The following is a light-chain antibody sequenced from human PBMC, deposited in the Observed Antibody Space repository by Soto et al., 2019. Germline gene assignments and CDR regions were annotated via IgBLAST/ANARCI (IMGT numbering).Light chain of an antibody. J-gene: IGKJ3*01. CDR3: QQYGSSL. CDR2: GAS. Sequence: EIVLTQSPGTLSLSPGERATLSCRASQSVSSSYLAWHQQKPGQAPRLLIYGASSRATGIPDRFSGSGSGTDFALTISRLEPEDFAVYYCQQYGSSLFGPGTKVVIK. CDR1: QSVSSSY. V-gene: IGKV3-20*01.